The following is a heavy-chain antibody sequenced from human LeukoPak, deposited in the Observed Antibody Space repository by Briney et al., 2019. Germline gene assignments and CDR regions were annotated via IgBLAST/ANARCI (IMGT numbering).Heavy chain of an antibody. J-gene: IGHJ4*02. D-gene: IGHD6-19*01. V-gene: IGHV4-31*03. CDR3: ATGPTYSSVDY. Sequence: SETLSLTCTVSGGSFSSGGYFWSWIRQHPGTGLEWIGYIYSSGSTYYNPSLKSRLTISVDTSKNQFSLKVSSVTAADTAVYYCATGPTYSSVDYWGQGTLVTVSS. CDR1: GGSFSSGGYF. CDR2: IYSSGST.